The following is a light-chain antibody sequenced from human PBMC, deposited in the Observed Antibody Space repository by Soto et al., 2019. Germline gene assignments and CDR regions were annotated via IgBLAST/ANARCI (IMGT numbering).Light chain of an antibody. CDR2: QVS. CDR3: SSYTSSSTLV. Sequence: QSVLTQPASVSGSPGQSITISCTGTSSDIGAYNSVSWYQHHPGKAPKLIVFQVSFRPSAVSDRFSGSKSDNTASLTISGLQTEDEADYYCSSYTSSSTLVFGTGTKVTV. CDR1: SSDIGAYNS. V-gene: IGLV2-14*01. J-gene: IGLJ1*01.